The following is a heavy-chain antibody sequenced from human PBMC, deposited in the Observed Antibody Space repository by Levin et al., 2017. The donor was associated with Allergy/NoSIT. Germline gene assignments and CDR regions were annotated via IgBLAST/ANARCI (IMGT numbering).Heavy chain of an antibody. Sequence: SETLSLTCAVYGGSFSGYYWSWIRQPPGKGLEWIGEINHSGSTNYNPSLKSRVTISVDTSKNQFSLKLSSVTAADTAVYYCARDDYVWGSYRGPLDYWGQGTLVTVSS. J-gene: IGHJ4*02. CDR2: INHSGST. CDR1: GGSFSGYY. D-gene: IGHD3-16*02. CDR3: ARDDYVWGSYRGPLDY. V-gene: IGHV4-34*01.